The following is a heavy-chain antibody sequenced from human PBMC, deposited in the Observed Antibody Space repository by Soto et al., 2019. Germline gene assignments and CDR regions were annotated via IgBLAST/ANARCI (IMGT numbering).Heavy chain of an antibody. J-gene: IGHJ6*02. Sequence: QVQLVESGGGVIQPGRSLRLSCAASGFTFRSYRMHWVRQAPGKGREWVAVISYDGSDRYYADSVKGRFTISRDNSKNTLYLQMNSLRAEDTAVYYCAKVSSDRGYYFYGMDVWGQGTTVTVSS. CDR3: AKVSSDRGYYFYGMDV. V-gene: IGHV3-30*18. CDR2: ISYDGSDR. CDR1: GFTFRSYR. D-gene: IGHD3-10*01.